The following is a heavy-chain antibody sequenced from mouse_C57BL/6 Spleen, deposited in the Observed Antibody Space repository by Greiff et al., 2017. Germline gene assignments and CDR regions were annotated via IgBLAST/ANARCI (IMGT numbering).Heavy chain of an antibody. CDR1: EYEFPSHD. CDR2: INSDGGST. V-gene: IGHV5-2*01. J-gene: IGHJ4*01. CDR3: ARHGVHYAMDY. Sequence: DVKLVESGGGLVQPGESLRLSCESNEYEFPSHDMSWVRKTPEKRLELVAAINSDGGSTYYPDTMERRFIISRDNTKKTLYLQMSSLRSDDTALYYCARHGVHYAMDYWGQGTSVTVSS.